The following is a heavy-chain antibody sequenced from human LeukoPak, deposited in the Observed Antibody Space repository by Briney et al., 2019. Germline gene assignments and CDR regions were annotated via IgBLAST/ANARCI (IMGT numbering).Heavy chain of an antibody. V-gene: IGHV3-23*01. Sequence: SGGSLRLSCAASGFTFSSHAMSWVRQAPGKGLEWVSAISGSGGSTYYADSVKGRFTISRDNSKNTLYLQMNSLRAEDTAVYYCAKDWWWLVRLYFDYWGQGTLVTVSS. D-gene: IGHD6-19*01. CDR2: ISGSGGST. J-gene: IGHJ4*02. CDR1: GFTFSSHA. CDR3: AKDWWWLVRLYFDY.